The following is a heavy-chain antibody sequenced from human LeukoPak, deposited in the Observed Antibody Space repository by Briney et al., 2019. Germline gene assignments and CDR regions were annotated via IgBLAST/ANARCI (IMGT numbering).Heavy chain of an antibody. CDR3: ARRAGALNPFDY. Sequence: ASVKVSCKASGYIFSTYGISWVRQAPGQGLEWMGWVSGHNGDTNYAQKVQGRVTMTTDTSTSTAYMELRSLRSDDTAVYYCARRAGALNPFDYWGQGTLVTVSS. J-gene: IGHJ4*02. D-gene: IGHD1-14*01. CDR2: VSGHNGDT. CDR1: GYIFSTYG. V-gene: IGHV1-18*01.